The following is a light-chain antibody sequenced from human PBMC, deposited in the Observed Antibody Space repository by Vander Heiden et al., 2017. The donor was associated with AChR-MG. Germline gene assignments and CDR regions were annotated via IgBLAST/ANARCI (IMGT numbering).Light chain of an antibody. CDR2: GNS. CDR1: SSNSGAGYD. V-gene: IGLV1-40*01. CDR3: QSYDSSLSGSWV. J-gene: IGLJ3*02. Sequence: QSVLTQPPSVSGAPGPRVTISCTGSSSNSGAGYDVHWYQQLPGTAPKLLIYGNSNRPSGVPDRFSGSKSGTSASLAITGLQAEDEADYYCQSYDSSLSGSWVFGGGTKLTVL.